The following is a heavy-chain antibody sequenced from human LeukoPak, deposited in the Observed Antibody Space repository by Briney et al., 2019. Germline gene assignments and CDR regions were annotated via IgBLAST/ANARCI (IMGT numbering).Heavy chain of an antibody. Sequence: VASVKVSCKASGYTFTGYYMHWVRQAPGQGLEWMGWINPNSGGTNYAQKFQGRVTMTRDTSISTAYMELSRLRSDDTAVYYCARDLWFGEFYYFDYWGQGTLVTVSS. D-gene: IGHD3-10*01. V-gene: IGHV1-2*02. CDR1: GYTFTGYY. J-gene: IGHJ4*02. CDR2: INPNSGGT. CDR3: ARDLWFGEFYYFDY.